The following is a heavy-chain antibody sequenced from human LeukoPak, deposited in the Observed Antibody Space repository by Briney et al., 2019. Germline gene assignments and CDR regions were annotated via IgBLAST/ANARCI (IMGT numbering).Heavy chain of an antibody. CDR3: ARDRDTAMVQPEDDY. J-gene: IGHJ4*02. CDR2: ISSSGSTI. Sequence: GGSLRLSCAASGFTFSDYYMSWIRQAPGKGLEWVSYISSSGSTIYYADSVKGRFTISRDNAKNSLYLQRNSLRAEDTAVYYCARDRDTAMVQPEDDYWGQGTLVTVSS. V-gene: IGHV3-11*04. CDR1: GFTFSDYY. D-gene: IGHD5-18*01.